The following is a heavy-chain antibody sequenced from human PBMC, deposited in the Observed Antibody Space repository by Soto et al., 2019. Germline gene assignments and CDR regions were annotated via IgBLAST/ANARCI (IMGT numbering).Heavy chain of an antibody. J-gene: IGHJ4*02. V-gene: IGHV3-9*01. Sequence: EVQLVESGGGLVQPGRSLRLSCAASGFTFDDYAMHWVRQAPGKGLVWVSGISWNSGSIGYAVSVKGRFTISRDNAKNSLYLQMNSLRAEDTALYYCAKEVWGYSGYFDYWGQGTLVTVSS. CDR1: GFTFDDYA. CDR2: ISWNSGSI. D-gene: IGHD6-13*01. CDR3: AKEVWGYSGYFDY.